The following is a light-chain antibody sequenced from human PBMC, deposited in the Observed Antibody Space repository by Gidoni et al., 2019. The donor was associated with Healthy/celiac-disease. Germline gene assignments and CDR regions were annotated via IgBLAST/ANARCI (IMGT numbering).Light chain of an antibody. CDR3: QQRSNWPT. J-gene: IGKJ1*01. V-gene: IGKV3-11*01. CDR1: QSVSSY. CDR2: DAS. Sequence: EIVLTQSPATLSLSPGERATLPCRASQSVSSYLAWYQQKPGQAPKPLIYDASNRATDIPAKFSGSGSGTDFTLTISSLEPEEFAVYYCQQRSNWPTFGQXTKVEIK.